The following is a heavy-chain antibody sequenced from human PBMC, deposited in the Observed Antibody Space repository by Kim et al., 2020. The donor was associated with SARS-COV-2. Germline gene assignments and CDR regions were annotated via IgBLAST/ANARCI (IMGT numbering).Heavy chain of an antibody. Sequence: GGSLRLSCATSGFTFDDYGMRWVRQAPGKGLEWVCGINWNGGSTDYADSVKGRFTISRDNAKNSLYLQMNSLRVEDTALYYCARVPGVSSTPSYYYGMDVWGLGTTVTVSS. V-gene: IGHV3-20*04. CDR1: GFTFDDYG. J-gene: IGHJ6*02. CDR3: ARVPGVSSTPSYYYGMDV. D-gene: IGHD7-27*01. CDR2: INWNGGST.